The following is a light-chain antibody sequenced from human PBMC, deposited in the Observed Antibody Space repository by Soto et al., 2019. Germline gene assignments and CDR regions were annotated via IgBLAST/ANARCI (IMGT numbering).Light chain of an antibody. CDR1: QSISSW. Sequence: EIQMTQSPSTLSASVGDRVTITSQASQSISSWLAWYQQKPGKAPKLLIYDASSLESGVPSRFSGSGSGTEFTLTISSLQPDDFATYYCQQYNSYSMTFGQGTKVDIK. V-gene: IGKV1-5*01. J-gene: IGKJ1*01. CDR3: QQYNSYSMT. CDR2: DAS.